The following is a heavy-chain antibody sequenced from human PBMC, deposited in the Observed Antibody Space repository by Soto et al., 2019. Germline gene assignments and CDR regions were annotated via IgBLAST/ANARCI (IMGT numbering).Heavy chain of an antibody. V-gene: IGHV3-23*01. CDR3: VALDFRNSYYGREV. J-gene: IGHJ6*01. D-gene: IGHD3-3*01. CDR1: GFTFASYG. Sequence: PGGSLRLSCSASGFTFASYGMSWVCQAPGKGLESVSSNSGSDGTTYYADSVKGRFSISRDKSKNTLYFQRNSRRAEDTAIYSCVALDFRNSYYGREVRRQRSTV. CDR2: NSGSDGTT.